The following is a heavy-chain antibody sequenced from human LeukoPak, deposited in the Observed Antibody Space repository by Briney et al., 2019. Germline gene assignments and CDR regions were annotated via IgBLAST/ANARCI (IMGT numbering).Heavy chain of an antibody. V-gene: IGHV3-48*01. D-gene: IGHD3-22*01. Sequence: PGGSLRLSCAGSGFTFSNYAMTWVRQAPGKGLEWVSYISSSSSTIYYADSVKGRFTISRDNAKNSLYLQMNSLRAEDTAVYYCARGAYYYEDWGQGTLVTVSS. CDR3: ARGAYYYED. CDR1: GFTFSNYA. CDR2: ISSSSSTI. J-gene: IGHJ4*02.